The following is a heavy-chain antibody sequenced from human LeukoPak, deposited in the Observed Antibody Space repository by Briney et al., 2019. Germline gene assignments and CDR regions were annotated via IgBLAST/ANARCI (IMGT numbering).Heavy chain of an antibody. CDR1: GYTFTTYY. CDR3: ARGPPGRVYDSSKKGLFDP. V-gene: IGHV1-46*01. CDR2: INPSCTST. Sequence: RASVKVSFKASGYTFTTYYLHWVRQAPGQGLEWMGIINPSCTSTTYAQKFQGRVTMTIDQSTSTVYMELSSLRSEDTAMYYCARGPPGRVYDSSKKGLFDPWGQGTLVTVSS. J-gene: IGHJ5*02. D-gene: IGHD3-22*01.